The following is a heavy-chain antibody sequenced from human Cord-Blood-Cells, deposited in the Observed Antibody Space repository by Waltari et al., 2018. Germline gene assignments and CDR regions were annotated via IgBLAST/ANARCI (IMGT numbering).Heavy chain of an antibody. J-gene: IGHJ5*02. CDR2: INHSGST. V-gene: IGHV4-34*01. D-gene: IGHD3-10*01. Sequence: QVQLQQWGAGLLKPSETLSLTCAVYGGSFSGYYWSWIRQPPGKGLEWIGEINHSGSTTYYPSLKSRVTISVDTSKNQFSLKLSSVTAADTAVYYCARAVARYYSCRFDPWGQGTLVTVSS. CDR3: ARAVARYYSCRFDP. CDR1: GGSFSGYY.